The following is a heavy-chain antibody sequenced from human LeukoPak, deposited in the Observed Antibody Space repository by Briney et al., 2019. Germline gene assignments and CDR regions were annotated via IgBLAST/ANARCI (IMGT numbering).Heavy chain of an antibody. Sequence: PGGSLRLSCAASGFTFSRYGMHWVRQAPGKGLEWVAVVWNDGSNKYYGDSVKGRFTISRDNSKNTLYLQMNSLRAEDTAVYYCAKDSWGRLHRRGSDYWGQGTLVTVSS. J-gene: IGHJ4*02. CDR2: VWNDGSNK. CDR1: GFTFSRYG. V-gene: IGHV3-33*06. CDR3: AKDSWGRLHRRGSDY. D-gene: IGHD4-11*01.